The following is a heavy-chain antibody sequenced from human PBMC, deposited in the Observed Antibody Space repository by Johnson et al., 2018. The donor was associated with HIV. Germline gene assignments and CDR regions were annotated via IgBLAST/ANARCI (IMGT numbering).Heavy chain of an antibody. D-gene: IGHD4-17*01. CDR2: MYSGGTT. CDR1: GFTVSGNY. Sequence: EVQVVESGGGLVQPGGSLRLSCVASGFTVSGNYMSWVRQAPGKGLEWVSVMYSGGTTYYADSVKGRFTIFRDNSKNTLYLQMTSLRAEDTAVYYCARAPPYGDYGDTFDIWGQGTMVSVSS. J-gene: IGHJ3*02. CDR3: ARAPPYGDYGDTFDI. V-gene: IGHV3-66*01.